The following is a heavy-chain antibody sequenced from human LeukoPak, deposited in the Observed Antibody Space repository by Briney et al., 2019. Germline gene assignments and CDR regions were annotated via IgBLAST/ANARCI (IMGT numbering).Heavy chain of an antibody. CDR3: ARDPWWVKMLEPRAFDI. Sequence: PGGSLRLSCAASGFTFDDYGMSWVRQAPGKGLEWVSGINWNGGSTGYADSVKGRFTISRDNAKNSLYLQMNSLRAEDTALYYCARDPWWVKMLEPRAFDIWGQGTMVTVSS. CDR1: GFTFDDYG. D-gene: IGHD2-15*01. CDR2: INWNGGST. J-gene: IGHJ3*02. V-gene: IGHV3-20*04.